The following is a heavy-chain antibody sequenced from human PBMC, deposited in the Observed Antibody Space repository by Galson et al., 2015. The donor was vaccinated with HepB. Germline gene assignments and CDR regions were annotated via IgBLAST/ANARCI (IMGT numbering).Heavy chain of an antibody. D-gene: IGHD6-19*01. J-gene: IGHJ5*02. CDR3: ARWRYRSGWLNWFDP. CDR1: GYSFTSYW. V-gene: IGHV5-10-1*01. Sequence: QSGAEVKKPGESLRISCKGSGYSFTSYWISWVRQMPGEGLEWMGRIDPSDSYTNYSPSFQGHVTISADKSISTAYLQWSSLKASDTAMYYCARWRYRSGWLNWFDPWGQGTLVTVSS. CDR2: IDPSDSYT.